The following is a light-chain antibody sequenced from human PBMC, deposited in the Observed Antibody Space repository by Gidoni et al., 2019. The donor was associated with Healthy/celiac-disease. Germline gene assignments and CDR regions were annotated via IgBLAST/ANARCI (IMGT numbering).Light chain of an antibody. CDR1: SSDVGGYNY. V-gene: IGLV2-11*01. CDR2: DVS. J-gene: IGLJ1*01. Sequence: QSALTQPRSVSGSPGQSVPISCTGTSSDVGGYNYVSWYQQHPGKAPKLMIYDVSKRPTGVPDRFSGSKSGNTASLTISGLQAEDDADYYCCSYAGSFPYVFGTGTKVTVL. CDR3: CSYAGSFPYV.